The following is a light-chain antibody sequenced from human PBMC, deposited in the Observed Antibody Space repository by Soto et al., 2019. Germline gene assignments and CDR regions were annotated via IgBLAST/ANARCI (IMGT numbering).Light chain of an antibody. Sequence: DIVMTPSPLSLPVTPGEPASISCRSSQSLLHSNGYNYLDWYLQKPGQSPHLLIYLGSNRASGVPDRFSGSGSGTDFTLKISRVEAEDVGVYYCMQAVQTPPTFGQGTKVAIK. CDR1: QSLLHSNGYNY. V-gene: IGKV2-28*01. CDR2: LGS. CDR3: MQAVQTPPT. J-gene: IGKJ1*01.